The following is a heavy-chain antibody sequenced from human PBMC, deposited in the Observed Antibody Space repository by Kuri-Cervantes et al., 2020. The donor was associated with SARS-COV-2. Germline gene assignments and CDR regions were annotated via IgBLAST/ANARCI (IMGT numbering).Heavy chain of an antibody. V-gene: IGHV1-18*01. CDR3: ARVLFPQVEAHFDY. D-gene: IGHD3-3*01. CDR1: GYTFTSYG. CDR2: ISAYNGNT. J-gene: IGHJ4*02. Sequence: ASVKVSCKASGYTFTSYGISWVRQASGQGLEWMGWISAYNGNTNYAQKLQGRVTMTTDTSTSTAYMELRSLRSDDTVVYYCARVLFPQVEAHFDYWGQGSLVTVSS.